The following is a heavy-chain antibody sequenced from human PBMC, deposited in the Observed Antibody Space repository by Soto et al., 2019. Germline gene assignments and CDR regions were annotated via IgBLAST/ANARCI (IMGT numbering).Heavy chain of an antibody. CDR3: VRVGGSGWTLDF. J-gene: IGHJ4*02. D-gene: IGHD6-25*01. CDR1: GYTFTAFA. Sequence: QVHLVQSGAEVKKPGASVKVSCKTSGYTFTAFAVHWVRQASGQRLEWMGWINVGNGDTKSSQNLQGRVTITRDTSASTVYMELSSLRSDDTAVYYCVRVGGSGWTLDFWGQVTLVTVSS. V-gene: IGHV1-3*01. CDR2: INVGNGDT.